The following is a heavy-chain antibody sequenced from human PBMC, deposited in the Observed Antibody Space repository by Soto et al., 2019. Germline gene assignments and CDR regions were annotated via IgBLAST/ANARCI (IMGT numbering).Heavy chain of an antibody. CDR3: ARDESGVDWLCSYYFDY. J-gene: IGHJ4*02. Sequence: QVQLVESGGGVVQPGRSLRLSCAASGFTFSSYGMHWVRQAPGKGLEWVAVIWYDGSNKYYADSVKGRFTISRDNSKKKLYQQMNGPGAEDKAVYYCARDESGVDWLCSYYFDYWGQGTLVTVSS. V-gene: IGHV3-33*01. CDR2: IWYDGSNK. D-gene: IGHD3-9*01. CDR1: GFTFSSYG.